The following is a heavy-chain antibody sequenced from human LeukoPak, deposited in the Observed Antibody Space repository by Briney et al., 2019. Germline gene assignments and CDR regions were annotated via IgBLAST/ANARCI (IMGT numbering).Heavy chain of an antibody. CDR2: INQDGSEK. CDR1: GFTFSSYW. Sequence: HPGGSLRLSCAASGFTFSSYWMSWVRQAPGKGLEWVANINQDGSEKYYVDSVKGRFTISRDNSKNTLYLQMNSLSAEDTAVYYCARNGPQMTTITCFDYWGQGILVTVSS. V-gene: IGHV3-7*03. J-gene: IGHJ4*02. D-gene: IGHD4-11*01. CDR3: ARNGPQMTTITCFDY.